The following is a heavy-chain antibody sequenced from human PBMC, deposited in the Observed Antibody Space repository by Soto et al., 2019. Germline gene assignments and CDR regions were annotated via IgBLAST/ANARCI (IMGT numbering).Heavy chain of an antibody. CDR1: GGTFSSYA. CDR2: IIPMFGTA. D-gene: IGHD3-22*01. CDR3: ARSRANYYDSRGYYYSTFDY. J-gene: IGHJ4*01. Sequence: QVQLVQSGAEVKKPGSSVKVSCKTSGGTFSSYAISWVRQAPGQGLEWMGGIIPMFGTAHYAQKFQGRVTITADEATSTAYKELSSLRSEDTAVYYCARSRANYYDSRGYYYSTFDYWGHGTLVTVSS. V-gene: IGHV1-69*12.